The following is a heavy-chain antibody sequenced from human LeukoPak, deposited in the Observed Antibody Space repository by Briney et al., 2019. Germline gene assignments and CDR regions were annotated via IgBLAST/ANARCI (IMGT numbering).Heavy chain of an antibody. CDR2: IKKDGSEK. CDR3: ARVAATPGGDAFDI. D-gene: IGHD2-15*01. V-gene: IGHV3-7*04. J-gene: IGHJ3*02. Sequence: PGGSLRLSCAASGFTFSSYWMSWVRQAPGDGLEWVANIKKDGSEKFSVDSVKGRFTISRDKAKNSLSLQMNSLRAEDTAVYYCARVAATPGGDAFDIWGQGTMVTVSS. CDR1: GFTFSSYW.